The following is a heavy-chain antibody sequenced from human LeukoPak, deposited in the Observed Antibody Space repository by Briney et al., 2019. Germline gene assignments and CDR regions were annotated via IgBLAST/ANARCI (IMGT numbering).Heavy chain of an antibody. Sequence: ASMKVSCKASGYTFTGYYMHWVRQAPGQGLEWMGWINPNSGGTNYAQKFQGRVTMTRDTSISTAYMELSRLRSDDTAVYYCARGGYYYDSSGPAFDYWGQGTLVTVSS. V-gene: IGHV1-2*02. D-gene: IGHD3-22*01. J-gene: IGHJ4*02. CDR2: INPNSGGT. CDR1: GYTFTGYY. CDR3: ARGGYYYDSSGPAFDY.